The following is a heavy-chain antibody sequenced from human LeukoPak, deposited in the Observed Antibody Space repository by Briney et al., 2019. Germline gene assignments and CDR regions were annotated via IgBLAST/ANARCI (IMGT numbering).Heavy chain of an antibody. CDR2: ISYDGSNK. Sequence: GGSLRLSCAASGFTFSSYAMHWVRQAPGKGLEWVAVISYDGSNKYYADSVKGRFTISRDNSKNTLYLQMNSLRAEDTAVYYCARGQKWLRFDYWGQGTLVTVPS. CDR3: ARGQKWLRFDY. D-gene: IGHD5-12*01. V-gene: IGHV3-30-3*01. CDR1: GFTFSSYA. J-gene: IGHJ4*02.